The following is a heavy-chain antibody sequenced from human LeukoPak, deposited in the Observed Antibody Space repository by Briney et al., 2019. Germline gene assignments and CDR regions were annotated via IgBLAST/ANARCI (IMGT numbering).Heavy chain of an antibody. J-gene: IGHJ4*02. Sequence: GGSLRLSCAASGFTVSSNYMSWVRQAPGKGLEWVSVIYSDGSTSYADSVKGRFTISKDNSKNTLYLQMNGLRAEDTAVYYCATTLAAWGYFDYWGQGTLVTVSS. CDR2: IYSDGST. CDR1: GFTVSSNY. D-gene: IGHD3-16*01. CDR3: ATTLAAWGYFDY. V-gene: IGHV3-53*01.